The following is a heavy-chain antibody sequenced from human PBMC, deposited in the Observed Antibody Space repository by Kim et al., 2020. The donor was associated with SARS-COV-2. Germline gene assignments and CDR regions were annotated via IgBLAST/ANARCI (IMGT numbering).Heavy chain of an antibody. V-gene: IGHV3-33*01. Sequence: GGSLRLSCAASGFTFSSYGMHWVRQAPGKGLEWVAVIWYDGSNKYYADSVKGRFTISRDNSKNTLYLQMNSLRAKDTAVYYCARLHVIAASYGMDVWGQGTTVTVSS. CDR2: IWYDGSNK. CDR1: GFTFSSYG. D-gene: IGHD6-13*01. CDR3: ARLHVIAASYGMDV. J-gene: IGHJ6*02.